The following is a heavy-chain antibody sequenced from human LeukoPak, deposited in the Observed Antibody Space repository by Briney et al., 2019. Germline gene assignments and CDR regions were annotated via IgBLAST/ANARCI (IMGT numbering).Heavy chain of an antibody. CDR1: GGSFSAYY. CDR3: SPRGDIEHSYVYGKWFDP. V-gene: IGHV4-34*01. CDR2: INNRGSN. J-gene: IGHJ5*02. D-gene: IGHD5-18*01. Sequence: SETLSLTCAVYGGSFSAYYWTWIRQPPGKGGEWLGEINNRGSNTYNSSLRSRVTISVDTTYKQFPLRLSSVTAADTAVYYCSPRGDIEHSYVYGKWFDPWGQGTRVTVSS.